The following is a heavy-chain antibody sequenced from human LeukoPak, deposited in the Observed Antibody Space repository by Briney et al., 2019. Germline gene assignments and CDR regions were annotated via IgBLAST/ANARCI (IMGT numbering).Heavy chain of an antibody. V-gene: IGHV2-5*01. D-gene: IGHD1-7*01. CDR2: IYWNDDK. Sequence: SGPTLVNPTQTLTLTCTFSGFSLSTSGVGVGWIRQPPGKALEWLALIYWNDDKRYSPSLKSRLTITKDTSKNQVVLTMTNMDPVDTATYYCAHRLVTGTTYYFDYWGQGTLVTVSS. J-gene: IGHJ4*02. CDR3: AHRLVTGTTYYFDY. CDR1: GFSLSTSGVG.